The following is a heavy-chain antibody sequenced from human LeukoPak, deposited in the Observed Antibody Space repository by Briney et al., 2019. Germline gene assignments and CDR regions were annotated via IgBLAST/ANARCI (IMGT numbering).Heavy chain of an antibody. J-gene: IGHJ4*02. V-gene: IGHV3-7*01. CDR3: ARDGTTFGVVIILY. CDR2: IKQDGSEK. CDR1: GFTFSSYW. Sequence: GGSLRLSCAASGFTFSSYWMSWVRQAPGKGLEWVANIKQDGSEKYYVDSVKGRFTISRDNAKNSLYLQMNSRRAEDTAVYYCARDGTTFGVVIILYWGQGTLVTVSS. D-gene: IGHD3-3*01.